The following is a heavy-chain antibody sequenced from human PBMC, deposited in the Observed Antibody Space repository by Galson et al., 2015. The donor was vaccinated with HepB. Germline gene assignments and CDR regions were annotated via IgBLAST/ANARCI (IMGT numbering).Heavy chain of an antibody. V-gene: IGHV3-66*01. Sequence: SLRLSCAASGFSVSNYYMYWVRQAPGKGLEWVSVLYSGGSTYYADSVKGRVTISRDDSKNTLFLQINSLRGEDTGVNYCARDSFVLTGWYGALDYWGQGTLLRVSS. CDR3: ARDSFVLTGWYGALDY. CDR2: LYSGGST. J-gene: IGHJ4*02. D-gene: IGHD6-19*01. CDR1: GFSVSNYY.